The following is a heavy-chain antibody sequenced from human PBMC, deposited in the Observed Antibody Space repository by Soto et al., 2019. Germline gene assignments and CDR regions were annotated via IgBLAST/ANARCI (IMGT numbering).Heavy chain of an antibody. Sequence: GESLKISCXGSGYSFTSYWISWVRQMPGKGLEWMGRIDPSDSYTNYSPSFQGHVTISADKSISTAYLQWSSLKASDTAMYYCATARALSASDYWGQGTLVTVSS. CDR3: ATARALSASDY. D-gene: IGHD6-25*01. CDR2: IDPSDSYT. V-gene: IGHV5-10-1*01. J-gene: IGHJ4*02. CDR1: GYSFTSYW.